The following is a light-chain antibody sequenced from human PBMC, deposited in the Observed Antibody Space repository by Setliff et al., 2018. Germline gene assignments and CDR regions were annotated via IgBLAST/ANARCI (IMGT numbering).Light chain of an antibody. CDR1: STDVGGYNY. CDR3: CSFTTSSTYV. CDR2: DVI. V-gene: IGLV2-14*03. J-gene: IGLJ1*01. Sequence: QSVLAQPASVSGSPGQSITISCTGTSTDVGGYNYVSWYQQHPGKAPKLMIYDVIQRPSGVSNRFSGSKSGNTASLTISGLQAEDAADHYCCSFTTSSTYVFGSGTKVTVL.